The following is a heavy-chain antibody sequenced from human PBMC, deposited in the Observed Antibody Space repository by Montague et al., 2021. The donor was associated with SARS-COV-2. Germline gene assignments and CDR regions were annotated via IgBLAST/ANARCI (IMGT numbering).Heavy chain of an antibody. CDR3: ARLRDGAVASPILGVGPYYSYYYMDV. V-gene: IGHV4-34*01. J-gene: IGHJ6*03. CDR2: IYHGATT. D-gene: IGHD3-10*01. CDR1: GGSFSTYS. Sequence: SETLSLTCTVHGGSFSTYSWTWVRQPPGKGLEWIGYIYHGATTNYNPSLKSRVTISADTSKNHFSLKLTSVAAADSAVYYCARLRDGAVASPILGVGPYYSYYYMDVWGKGTTVTVSS.